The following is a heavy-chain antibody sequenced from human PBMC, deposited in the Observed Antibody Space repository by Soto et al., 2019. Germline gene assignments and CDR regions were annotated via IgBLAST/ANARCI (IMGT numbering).Heavy chain of an antibody. CDR1: GFTFSSYW. Sequence: GGSLRLSCAASGFTFSSYWMSWVRQAPGKGLECVANIKQDGSEKYLVDSVKGRFTISRDNAKNSLYLQMNSLRAEDTAVYYCARHRDYVSMAVWGNGTTVTVSS. CDR3: ARHRDYVSMAV. J-gene: IGHJ6*03. D-gene: IGHD3-16*01. CDR2: IKQDGSEK. V-gene: IGHV3-7*01.